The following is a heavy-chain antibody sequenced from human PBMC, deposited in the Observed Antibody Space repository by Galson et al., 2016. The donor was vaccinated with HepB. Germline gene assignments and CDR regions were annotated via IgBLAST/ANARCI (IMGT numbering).Heavy chain of an antibody. CDR2: IIPIFGTA. Sequence: SVKVSCKASGGTFSSYAISWVRQAPGQGLEWMGGIIPIFGTANYAQKFQGRVTITADESTSTAYMELSSLRSEDTAVYYCARENVGLVAATAGEDGAFDIWGQATMVTVSS. CDR1: GGTFSSYA. CDR3: ARENVGLVAATAGEDGAFDI. V-gene: IGHV1-69*13. D-gene: IGHD6-13*01. J-gene: IGHJ3*02.